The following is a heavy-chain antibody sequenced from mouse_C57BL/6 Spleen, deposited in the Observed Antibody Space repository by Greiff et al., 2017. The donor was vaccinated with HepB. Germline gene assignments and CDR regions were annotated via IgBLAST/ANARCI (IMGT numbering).Heavy chain of an antibody. J-gene: IGHJ1*03. CDR2: IHPNSGST. D-gene: IGHD4-1*01. CDR1: GYTFTSYW. Sequence: VQLQQPGAELVKPGASVKLSCKASGYTFTSYWMHWVKQRPGQGLEWIGMIHPNSGSTNYNEKFKSKATLTVDKSSSTAYMQLSSLTSEDSAVYYCARGPKLGYWYFDVWGTGTTVTVSS. V-gene: IGHV1-64*01. CDR3: ARGPKLGYWYFDV.